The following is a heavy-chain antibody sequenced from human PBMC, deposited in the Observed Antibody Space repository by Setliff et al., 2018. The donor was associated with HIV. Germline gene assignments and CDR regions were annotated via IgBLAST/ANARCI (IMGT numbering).Heavy chain of an antibody. D-gene: IGHD2-15*01. J-gene: IGHJ4*02. V-gene: IGHV4-31*03. CDR2: IFYSGST. CDR3: ATYLLRFHPGYTGGAAGYYFDY. CDR1: GGSVSSGDYY. Sequence: SETLSLTCTVSGGSVSSGDYYWSWIRQHPGKGLEWIGYIFYSGSTYYNPSLKSRVTISVDTSKNQFSLRLSSVTAADTALYYCATYLLRFHPGYTGGAAGYYFDYWGQGTLVTVSS.